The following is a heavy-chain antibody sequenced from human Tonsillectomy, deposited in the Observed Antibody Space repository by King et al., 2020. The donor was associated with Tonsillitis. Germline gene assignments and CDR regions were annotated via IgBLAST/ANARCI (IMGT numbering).Heavy chain of an antibody. J-gene: IGHJ5*02. Sequence: VQLVESGGGLVKPGGSLRLSCAASGFTLSDYYMSWIRQAPGKGLELISHIRTSGDSIYYEDSVTGRFTISRDNTKNSMYLQMNSLRAEDTAVYYCARENWGRFDPWGQGTLVTVSS. CDR1: GFTLSDYY. V-gene: IGHV3-11*01. D-gene: IGHD7-27*01. CDR3: ARENWGRFDP. CDR2: IRTSGDSI.